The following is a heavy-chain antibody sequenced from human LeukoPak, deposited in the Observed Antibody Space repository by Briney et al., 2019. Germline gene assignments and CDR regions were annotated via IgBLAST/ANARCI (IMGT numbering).Heavy chain of an antibody. CDR1: GFTFSTYA. D-gene: IGHD3-22*01. CDR3: ARESNYYDSSRYYPYYFDY. J-gene: IGHJ4*02. CDR2: ISYDGSNK. V-gene: IGHV3-30-3*01. Sequence: GRSLRLSCAASGFTFSTYAMHWVRQAPGKGLEWVAVISYDGSNKYYADSVKGRFTISRDSSKITLYLQMNSLRAEDTAVYYCARESNYYDSSRYYPYYFDYWGQGTLVTVSS.